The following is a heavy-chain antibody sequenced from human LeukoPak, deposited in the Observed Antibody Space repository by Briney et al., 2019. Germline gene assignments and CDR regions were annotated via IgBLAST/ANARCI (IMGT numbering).Heavy chain of an antibody. D-gene: IGHD1-26*01. CDR2: IYSSGST. J-gene: IGHJ4*02. V-gene: IGHV4-4*07. Sequence: SETLSLTCTVSGGSINSYYWSWIRQPPGKGLEWIGRIYSSGSTNYNPSLKSRVTMSADTSKKQFSLKLSSVAAADTAVYYCARGGSGSYRFFDYWGQGALVIVSS. CDR1: GGSINSYY. CDR3: ARGGSGSYRFFDY.